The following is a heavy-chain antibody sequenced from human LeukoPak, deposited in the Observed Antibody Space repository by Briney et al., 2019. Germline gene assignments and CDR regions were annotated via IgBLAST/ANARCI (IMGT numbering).Heavy chain of an antibody. CDR3: AREGRLEVVVPAANDY. CDR1: GYTFTIYY. Sequence: ASVKVSCKASGYTFTIYYMHWVRQAPGHGLEWMGIINPSGGVTSYAQKFQGRVTMTRDTSTSTVYMELSSLRSEDTAVYYCAREGRLEVVVPAANDYWGQGTLVTVSS. J-gene: IGHJ4*02. D-gene: IGHD2-2*01. CDR2: INPSGGVT. V-gene: IGHV1-46*01.